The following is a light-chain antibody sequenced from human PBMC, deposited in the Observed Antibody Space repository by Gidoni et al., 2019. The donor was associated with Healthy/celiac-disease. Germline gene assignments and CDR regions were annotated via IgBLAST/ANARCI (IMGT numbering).Light chain of an antibody. CDR3: QQLNSYPRGFT. CDR1: QGISSY. J-gene: IGKJ3*01. V-gene: IGKV1-9*01. CDR2: AAS. Sequence: DIQLTQSPSFLSASVGDRVTITCRASQGISSYLAWYQQKPGKAPKLLIYAASTLQSGVPSRPSGSGSGTEFTLTISSLQPEDVATYYCQQLNSYPRGFTFGPGTKVDIK.